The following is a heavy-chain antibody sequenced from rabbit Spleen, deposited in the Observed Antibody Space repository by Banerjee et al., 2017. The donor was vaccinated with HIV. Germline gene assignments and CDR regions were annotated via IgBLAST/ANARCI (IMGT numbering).Heavy chain of an antibody. J-gene: IGHJ6*01. Sequence: QSLEESGGDLVKPGASLTLTCTASGVSFSANSYMCWVRQAPGKGLELIACIDTGSSGFTYFASWAKGRFTISKTSSTTVTLQLNSLTAADTATYFCARDTGSSFSSYGMDLWGPGTLVTVS. D-gene: IGHD8-1*01. CDR2: IDTGSSGFT. CDR1: GVSFSANSY. CDR3: ARDTGSSFSSYGMDL. V-gene: IGHV1S40*01.